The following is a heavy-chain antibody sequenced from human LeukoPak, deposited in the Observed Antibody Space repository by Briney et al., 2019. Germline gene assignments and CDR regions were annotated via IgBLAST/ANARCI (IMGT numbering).Heavy chain of an antibody. CDR2: INHSGST. Sequence: SETLSLTCAVYGGSFSGYYWSWIRQPPGKGLEWTGEINHSGSTNYNPSLKSRVTISVDTSKNQFSLKLSSVTAADTAVYYCARVIEYSSSPTFDYWGQGTLVTVSS. V-gene: IGHV4-34*01. CDR3: ARVIEYSSSPTFDY. J-gene: IGHJ4*02. CDR1: GGSFSGYY. D-gene: IGHD6-6*01.